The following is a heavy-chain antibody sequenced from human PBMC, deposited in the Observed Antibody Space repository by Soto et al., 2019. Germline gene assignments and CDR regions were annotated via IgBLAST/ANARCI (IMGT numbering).Heavy chain of an antibody. J-gene: IGHJ4*02. D-gene: IGHD4-17*01. Sequence: QVQLQESGPGLVKPSETLSLTCTVSGGSISNYYWSWVRQPPGKGLECIGYIYYSGSTNYNPSLKSRITLSVDTSKNQFSLKLSSVTAADTAVYYCARNYGDYVDYWGQGTLVTVSS. CDR3: ARNYGDYVDY. CDR1: GGSISNYY. CDR2: IYYSGST. V-gene: IGHV4-59*08.